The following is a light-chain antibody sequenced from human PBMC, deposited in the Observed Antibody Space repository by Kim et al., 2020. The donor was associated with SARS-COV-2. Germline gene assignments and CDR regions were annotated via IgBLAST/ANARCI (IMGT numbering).Light chain of an antibody. CDR1: SSDVGGSNY. V-gene: IGLV2-11*01. J-gene: IGLJ3*02. CDR3: CSYAGSYTWV. CDR2: DVS. Sequence: QSVTISCTGTSSDVGGSNYVSWYQQHPGKAPKLMIYDVSKRPSGVPDRFSGSKSGNTASLTISGLQAEDEADYYCCSYAGSYTWVFGGGTQLTVL.